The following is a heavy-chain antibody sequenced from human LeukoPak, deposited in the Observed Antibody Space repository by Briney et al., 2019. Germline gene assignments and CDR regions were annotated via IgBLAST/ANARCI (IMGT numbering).Heavy chain of an antibody. CDR2: ITGSGDTT. J-gene: IGHJ4*02. D-gene: IGHD3-9*01. CDR1: GFIFRNYA. Sequence: GGSLRLSCAAPGFIFRNYAMSWVRQAPGKGLEWVSAITGSGDTTYYADSVKGRFTISRDNSKNTLYVEMNTLRAEDTAVYYCARWGDYDILTGYYVSDFWGQGTLVTVSS. V-gene: IGHV3-23*01. CDR3: ARWGDYDILTGYYVSDF.